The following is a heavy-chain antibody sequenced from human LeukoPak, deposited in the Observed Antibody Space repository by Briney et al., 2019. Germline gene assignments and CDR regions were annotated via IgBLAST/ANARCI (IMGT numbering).Heavy chain of an antibody. CDR2: INGGGAYT. D-gene: IGHD6-13*01. CDR1: GLTFSSYA. J-gene: IGHJ4*02. Sequence: PGVSLRLSCAASGLTFSSYAMSWVRQAPGKGLEWVSTINGGGAYTYYADSVKGRFTISRDNSKNTLYLQMTSLTAEDTAICYCANSIAAARGYYFDYWGQGTLVTVSS. CDR3: ANSIAAARGYYFDY. V-gene: IGHV3-23*01.